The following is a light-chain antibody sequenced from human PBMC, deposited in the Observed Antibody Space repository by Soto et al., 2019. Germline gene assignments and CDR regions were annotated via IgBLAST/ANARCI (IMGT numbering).Light chain of an antibody. V-gene: IGKV3-20*01. CDR2: GAS. CDR3: QQYGSSPPT. CDR1: QSVSSIY. J-gene: IGKJ1*01. Sequence: EIVLTQSPGTLSLSPGERATLSCRASQSVSSIYLAWYQQKPGQAPRLLIYGASSRATGIPDRFSGSGSGTDFTLTISRLEREDFAVYYCQQYGSSPPTFGQGTKVEIK.